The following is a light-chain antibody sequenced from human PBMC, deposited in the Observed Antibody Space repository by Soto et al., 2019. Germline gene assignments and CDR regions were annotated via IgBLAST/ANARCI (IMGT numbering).Light chain of an antibody. V-gene: IGKV1-17*01. CDR2: AAS. J-gene: IGKJ1*01. Sequence: DIQMTQSPSSLSASVGDRVTITCRPSQDIRNALGWFQLKPGKAPKRLIYAASRLQSGVPSTFSGSGPGTEFTLTISSLQHEDFASYYCLQQNTSPWTFGPGTKV. CDR3: LQQNTSPWT. CDR1: QDIRNA.